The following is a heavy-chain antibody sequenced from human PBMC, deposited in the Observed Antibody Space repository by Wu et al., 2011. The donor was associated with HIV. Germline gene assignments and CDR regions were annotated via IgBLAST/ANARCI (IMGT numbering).Heavy chain of an antibody. J-gene: IGHJ4*02. Sequence: QVQLVQSGAEVKKPGSSVKVSCKASGGTFSSYAISWVRQAPGQGLEWMGSIIPTFGTANYAQKFQGTVTITTDESTSTVYMELSSLRSEDTGVYYCARVGTDSYSSSWYGEGYWGQGTLVTVSS. CDR3: ARVGTDSYSSSWYGEGY. V-gene: IGHV1-69*05. D-gene: IGHD6-13*01. CDR2: IIPTFGTA. CDR1: GGTFSSYA.